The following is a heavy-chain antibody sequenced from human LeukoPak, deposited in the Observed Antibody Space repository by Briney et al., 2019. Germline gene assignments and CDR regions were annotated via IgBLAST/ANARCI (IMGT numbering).Heavy chain of an antibody. CDR2: INKDGSEL. Sequence: GGSLRLSCAASGFTFSRHWMTWVRQAPGKGLEWVANINKDGSELYYVDSVKGRFTISRDNAKNLLYLQMNSLRAGDTAVYYCARDRANYYDSSGAFDIWGQGTMVTVSS. CDR3: ARDRANYYDSSGAFDI. V-gene: IGHV3-7*01. J-gene: IGHJ3*02. CDR1: GFTFSRHW. D-gene: IGHD3-22*01.